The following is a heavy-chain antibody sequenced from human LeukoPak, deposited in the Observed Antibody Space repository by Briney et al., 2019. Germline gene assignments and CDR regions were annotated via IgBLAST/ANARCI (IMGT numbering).Heavy chain of an antibody. CDR1: GFTFSSYG. CDR2: IWYDGSNK. D-gene: IGHD5-12*01. CDR3: ARDAGNSGYDLFDY. Sequence: GGSLRLSCAASGFTFSSYGMHWVRQAPGKGLEWVAVIWYDGSNKYYADSVKGRFTISRDNSKNTLYLQMNTLRAEDTAVYYCARDAGNSGYDLFDYWGQGTLVTVSS. J-gene: IGHJ4*02. V-gene: IGHV3-33*01.